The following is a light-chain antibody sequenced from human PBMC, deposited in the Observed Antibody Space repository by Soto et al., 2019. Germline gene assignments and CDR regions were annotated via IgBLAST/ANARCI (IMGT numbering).Light chain of an antibody. Sequence: EIVMTQSPATLSVSLGEGVTLSCRASQSIRGDLAWYQQKPGQTPRLLIYGGSTRATGVPARFSGSGSGTEFTLTINSLQSEDSAVYYCQQFNNWPLTFGGGTKVEIK. CDR2: GGS. CDR3: QQFNNWPLT. J-gene: IGKJ4*01. V-gene: IGKV3-15*01. CDR1: QSIRGD.